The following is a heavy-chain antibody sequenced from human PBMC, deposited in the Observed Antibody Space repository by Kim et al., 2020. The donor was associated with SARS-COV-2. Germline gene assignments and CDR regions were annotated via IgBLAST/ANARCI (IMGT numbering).Heavy chain of an antibody. V-gene: IGHV1-46*01. D-gene: IGHD3-22*01. Sequence: ASVKVSCKASGYTFTSYYMHWVRQAPGQGLEWMGIINPSGGSTSYAQKFQGRVTMTRDTSTSTVYMELSSLRSEDTAVYYCARGRAITMIVVVTTPIDYWGQGTLVTVSS. CDR2: INPSGGST. CDR1: GYTFTSYY. CDR3: ARGRAITMIVVVTTPIDY. J-gene: IGHJ4*02.